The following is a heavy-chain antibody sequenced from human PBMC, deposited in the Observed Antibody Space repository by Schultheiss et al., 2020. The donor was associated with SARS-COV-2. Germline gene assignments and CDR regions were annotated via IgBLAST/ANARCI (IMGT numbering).Heavy chain of an antibody. J-gene: IGHJ4*02. D-gene: IGHD1-26*01. V-gene: IGHV3-73*01. CDR2: IRSKANSYAT. Sequence: GGSLRLSCAASGFTFSGSAMHWVRQASGKGLEWVGRIRSKANSYATAYAASVKGRFTISRDDSKNTAYLQMNSLKTEDTAVYYCAKGVGATTMTDYWGQGTLVTVSS. CDR1: GFTFSGSA. CDR3: AKGVGATTMTDY.